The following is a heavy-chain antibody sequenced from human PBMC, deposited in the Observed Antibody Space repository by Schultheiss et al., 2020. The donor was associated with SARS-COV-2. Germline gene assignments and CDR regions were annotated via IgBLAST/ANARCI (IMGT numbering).Heavy chain of an antibody. CDR1: GFTFSSYA. V-gene: IGHV3-23*01. J-gene: IGHJ4*02. CDR3: AKPDDYYYGSGGQGY. Sequence: GSLRLSCAASGFTFSSYAMSWVRQAPGKGLEWVSAISGSGGSTYYADSVKGRFTISRDNSKNTLYLQMNSLRAEDTAVYYCAKPDDYYYGSGGQGYWGQGTLVTVSS. CDR2: ISGSGGST. D-gene: IGHD3-10*01.